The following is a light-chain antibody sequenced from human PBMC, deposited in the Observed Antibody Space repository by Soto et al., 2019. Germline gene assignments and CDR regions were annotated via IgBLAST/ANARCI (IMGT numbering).Light chain of an antibody. CDR1: QSISNW. CDR2: EAS. Sequence: DIQMTQSPSTLSASVGDRVTITCRASQSISNWLAWYQQKPGKAPKLLIYEASSLGSGVPSRFSGSGSGTEFTLTISSLQPDDFATYYCQQYNPYPTWTFGQGTKVDIK. CDR3: QQYNPYPTWT. J-gene: IGKJ1*01. V-gene: IGKV1-5*03.